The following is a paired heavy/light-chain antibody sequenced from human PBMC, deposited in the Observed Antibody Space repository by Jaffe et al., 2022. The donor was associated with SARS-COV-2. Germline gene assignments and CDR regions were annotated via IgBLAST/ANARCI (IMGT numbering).Heavy chain of an antibody. D-gene: IGHD2-21*02. CDR2: IYTSGST. Sequence: QVQLQESGPGLVKPSETLSLTCTVSGGSISSYYWSWIRQPAGKGLEWIGRIYTSGSTNYNPSLKSRVTMSVDTSKNQFSLKLSSVTAADTAVYYCARDWKGDWYYFDYWGQGTLVTVSS. CDR1: GGSISSYY. V-gene: IGHV4-4*07. CDR3: ARDWKGDWYYFDY. J-gene: IGHJ4*02.
Light chain of an antibody. Sequence: QSVLTQPPSVSAAPGQKVTISCSGSSSNIGNNYVSWYQQLPGTAPKLLIYDNNKRPSGIPDRFSGSKSGTSATLGITGLQTGDEADYYCGTWDSSLSGYVVFGGGTKLTVL. V-gene: IGLV1-51*01. J-gene: IGLJ2*01. CDR3: GTWDSSLSGYVV. CDR2: DNN. CDR1: SSNIGNNY.